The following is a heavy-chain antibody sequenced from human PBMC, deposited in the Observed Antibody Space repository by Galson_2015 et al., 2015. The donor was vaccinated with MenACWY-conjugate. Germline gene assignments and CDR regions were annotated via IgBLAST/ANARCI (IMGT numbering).Heavy chain of an antibody. D-gene: IGHD6-19*01. CDR1: GYTFSGHY. Sequence: QSGAEVKKPGASVKVSCKASGYTFSGHYIHWVRQAPGQGLEWMGRINPNTGSTIYAQNFQGRVTVTRDTSISTAYMELTSLTSDDTAVYYCARRSEHWLVFDSWGQGTLITVSS. V-gene: IGHV1-2*06. CDR2: INPNTGST. J-gene: IGHJ4*02. CDR3: ARRSEHWLVFDS.